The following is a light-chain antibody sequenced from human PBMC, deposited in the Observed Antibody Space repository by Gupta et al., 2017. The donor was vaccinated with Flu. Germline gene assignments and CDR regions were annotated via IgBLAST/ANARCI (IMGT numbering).Light chain of an antibody. V-gene: IGKV1-17*01. CDR2: AAS. CDR3: LQHNNYPLT. Sequence: PSSLSEAVGDRVTITCRASQGIRKDLAWYQQKPGKAPRPLIYAASSLQSGVPSRFSGGGSGTEFTLTISSLQPEDFATYYCLQHNNYPLTFGQGTRLEIK. J-gene: IGKJ5*01. CDR1: QGIRKD.